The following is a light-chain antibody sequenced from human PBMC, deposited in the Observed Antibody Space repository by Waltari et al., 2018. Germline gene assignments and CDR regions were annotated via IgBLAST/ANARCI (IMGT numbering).Light chain of an antibody. CDR1: QSVSNN. CDR3: QQYNHGYT. Sequence: EIVMTQSPATLSVSPGERVALSCRARQSVSNNLFWYQQRPGQAPSPLIYGASTRATGIPARFTGSGSGTEFTLTISSLQSEDFAVYYCQQYNHGYTFAQGTKLEIK. CDR2: GAS. V-gene: IGKV3-15*01. J-gene: IGKJ2*01.